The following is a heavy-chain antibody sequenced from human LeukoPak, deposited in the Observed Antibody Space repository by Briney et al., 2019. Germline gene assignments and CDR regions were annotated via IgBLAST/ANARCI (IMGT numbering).Heavy chain of an antibody. Sequence: SETLSLTCAVYGGSFSGYYWSWIRQPPGKGLEWIGEINHSGSTNYNPSLKSRVTISVDTSKNQFSLKLSSVTAADTAVYYCARDRKKVFGDSEGFDYWGQGTLVTVSS. J-gene: IGHJ4*02. CDR3: ARDRKKVFGDSEGFDY. CDR1: GGSFSGYY. CDR2: INHSGST. D-gene: IGHD4-17*01. V-gene: IGHV4-34*01.